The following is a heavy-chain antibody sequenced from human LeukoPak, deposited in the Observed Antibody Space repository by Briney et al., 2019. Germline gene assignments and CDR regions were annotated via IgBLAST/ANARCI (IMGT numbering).Heavy chain of an antibody. CDR3: ARGGSLTMWVDY. D-gene: IGHD3-10*02. CDR1: GFTFSSYA. J-gene: IGHJ4*02. Sequence: SGGSLRLSCAASGFTFSSYAMHWVRQAPGKGLEWVAVISYDGSNKYYADSVKGRFTISRDNSKNTLYLQMNSLRAEDTAVYYCARGGSLTMWVDYWGQGTLVTVSS. CDR2: ISYDGSNK. V-gene: IGHV3-30*04.